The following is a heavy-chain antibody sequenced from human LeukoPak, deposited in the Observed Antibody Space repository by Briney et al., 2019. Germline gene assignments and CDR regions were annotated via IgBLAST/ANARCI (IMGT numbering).Heavy chain of an antibody. Sequence: GGSLRLSCAASGFTVSSNYMSWVRQAPGKGLEWVSVIYSGGSTYYADSVKGRFTISRDNSKKTLHLQMNSLRTEDTALYYCAKDSRAYYSTSWDGMDVWGQGTPVTVSS. CDR1: GFTVSSNY. CDR2: IYSGGST. V-gene: IGHV3-53*05. J-gene: IGHJ6*02. D-gene: IGHD3-16*01. CDR3: AKDSRAYYSTSWDGMDV.